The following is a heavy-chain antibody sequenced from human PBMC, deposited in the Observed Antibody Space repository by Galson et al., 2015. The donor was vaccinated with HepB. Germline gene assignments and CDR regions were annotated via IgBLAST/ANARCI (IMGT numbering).Heavy chain of an antibody. J-gene: IGHJ4*02. V-gene: IGHV3-9*01. CDR3: AKGPGIAVAKRFFDS. D-gene: IGHD6-19*01. CDR1: GFNFDDHA. CDR2: LSWDSKGI. Sequence: SLRLSCAASGFNFDDHAMHWVRQVPGKGLEWVAGLSWDSKGIGYTESVRGRFTISRDNAKDTLFLQMDSLRSEDTAFYYCAKGPGIAVAKRFFDSWGQGTLVIVPS.